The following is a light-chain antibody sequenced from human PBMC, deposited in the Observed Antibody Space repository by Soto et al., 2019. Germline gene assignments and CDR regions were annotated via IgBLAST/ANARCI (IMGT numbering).Light chain of an antibody. Sequence: EIVLTQSPGTLSLSPGERATLSCRASQSVSSSYLAWYQQKPGQAPRLLIYGASSRATGIPDRFSGSGSGTEFTLTISRLEPEEFAVYYCQQYGSSPPLTFGGGNKVEIK. CDR2: GAS. CDR3: QQYGSSPPLT. CDR1: QSVSSSY. J-gene: IGKJ4*01. V-gene: IGKV3-20*01.